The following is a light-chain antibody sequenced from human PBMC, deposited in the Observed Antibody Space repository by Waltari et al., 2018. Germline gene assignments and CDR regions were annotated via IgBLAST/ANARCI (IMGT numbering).Light chain of an antibody. J-gene: IGKJ3*01. CDR2: AAS. CDR1: QGIGSY. V-gene: IGKV1-9*01. Sequence: DVQLTQSPSFLSASARDRVTITCRASQGIGSYLAWYHQKPGKAPKLLIYAASTLQSGVPSRFSGSGSGTEFTLTISSLQPEDFATYFCQQLDSYPFTFGPGTKVDIK. CDR3: QQLDSYPFT.